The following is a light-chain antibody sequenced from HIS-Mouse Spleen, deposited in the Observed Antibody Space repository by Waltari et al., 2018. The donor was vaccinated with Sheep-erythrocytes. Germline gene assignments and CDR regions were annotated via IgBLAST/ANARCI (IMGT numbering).Light chain of an antibody. CDR2: EVS. V-gene: IGLV2-8*01. CDR1: RSYVGGYNY. J-gene: IGLJ3*02. Sequence: QSALTQPPSASGSPGQSVTISCPGTRSYVGGYNYVPWYQQHPGKAPKLMIYEVSKRPSGVPDRFSGSKSGNTASLTVAGRQAEDEADYYCSSYAGSNNWVFGGGTKLTVL. CDR3: SSYAGSNNWV.